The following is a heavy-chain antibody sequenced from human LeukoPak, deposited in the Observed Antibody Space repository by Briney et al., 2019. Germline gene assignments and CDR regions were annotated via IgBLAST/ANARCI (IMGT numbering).Heavy chain of an antibody. V-gene: IGHV4-30-4*08. J-gene: IGHJ4*02. Sequence: SETLSLTCTVSRDSIINSGYYWVWVRQPPGKGLEWIGYIYYSGSTYYNPSLKSRVTISSDMSKNQFSLELTFVTDADTAVYYCARVPFYDSSGVFWGQGTMVTVSS. CDR2: IYYSGST. CDR1: RDSIINSGYY. CDR3: ARVPFYDSSGVF. D-gene: IGHD3-22*01.